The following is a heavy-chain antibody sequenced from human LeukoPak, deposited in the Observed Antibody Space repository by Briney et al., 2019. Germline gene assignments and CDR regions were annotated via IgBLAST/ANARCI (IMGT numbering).Heavy chain of an antibody. CDR1: GFTFSSYW. CDR2: IKQDGSEK. D-gene: IGHD3-9*01. V-gene: IGHV3-7*01. Sequence: GGSLRLSCTASGFTFSSYWMSWVRQAQGEGLEWVANIKQDGSEKYYVDSVKGRFTISRDNAKNSLYLQMNSLRAEDTAVHYCARDPNWLAGAFDIWGQGTMVTVSS. CDR3: ARDPNWLAGAFDI. J-gene: IGHJ3*02.